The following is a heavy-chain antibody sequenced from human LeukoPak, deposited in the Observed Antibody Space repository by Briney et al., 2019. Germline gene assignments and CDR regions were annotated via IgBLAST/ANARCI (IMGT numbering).Heavy chain of an antibody. CDR3: ARGVGAYYYYYYYMDV. CDR2: MNPNSGNT. Sequence: GASVKVSCKASGYTFTSYDINWVRQATGQGLEWMGWMNPNSGNTGYAQKFQGRVTMTRNTSISTAYMELSSLRSEDTAVYYCARGVGAYYYYYYYMDVWGTGTTVTISS. V-gene: IGHV1-8*01. J-gene: IGHJ6*03. CDR1: GYTFTSYD. D-gene: IGHD1-26*01.